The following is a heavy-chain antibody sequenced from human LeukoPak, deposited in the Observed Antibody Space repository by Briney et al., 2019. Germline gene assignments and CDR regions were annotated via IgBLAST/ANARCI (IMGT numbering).Heavy chain of an antibody. J-gene: IGHJ5*02. CDR1: GGSISSGGYY. Sequence: PSETLSLTCTVSGGSISSGGYYWSWIRQHPGKGLEWIGYIYYSGSTYYNPSLKSRVTISVDTSKNQFSLKLSSVTAADTAVYYCASLSWGSGNPRLDPWGQGTLVTVSS. CDR3: ASLSWGSGNPRLDP. V-gene: IGHV4-31*03. D-gene: IGHD3-16*01. CDR2: IYYSGST.